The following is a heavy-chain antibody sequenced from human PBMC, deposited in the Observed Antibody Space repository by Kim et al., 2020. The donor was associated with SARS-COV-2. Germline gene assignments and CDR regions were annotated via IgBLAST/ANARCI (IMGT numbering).Heavy chain of an antibody. CDR1: GFTFSSYG. CDR2: ISYDGSNK. V-gene: IGHV3-30*18. Sequence: GGSLRLSCAASGFTFSSYGMHWVRQAPGKGLEWVAVISYDGSNKYYADSVKGRFTISRDNSKNTLYLQMNSLRAEDTAVYYCAKSRIQLWLIPYFDYWGQGTLVTVSS. CDR3: AKSRIQLWLIPYFDY. D-gene: IGHD5-18*01. J-gene: IGHJ4*02.